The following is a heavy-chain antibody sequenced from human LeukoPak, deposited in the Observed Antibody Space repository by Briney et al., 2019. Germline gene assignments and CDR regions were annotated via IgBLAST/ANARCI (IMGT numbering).Heavy chain of an antibody. V-gene: IGHV4-59*01. D-gene: IGHD3-3*01. J-gene: IGHJ4*02. CDR1: GGSISSYY. CDR3: ARATTIFGVVIKGVDY. Sequence: SETLSLTCTVSGGSISSYYWSWIRQPPGKGLEWIGYIYYSGSTNYNPFLKSRVTISVDTSKNQFSLKLSSVTAADTAVYYCARATTIFGVVIKGVDYWGQGTLVTVSS. CDR2: IYYSGST.